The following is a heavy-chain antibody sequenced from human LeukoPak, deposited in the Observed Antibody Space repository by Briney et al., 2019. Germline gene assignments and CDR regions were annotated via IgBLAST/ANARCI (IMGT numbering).Heavy chain of an antibody. Sequence: GGSLRLSCVGSGFTFSSSWIHWVRQHPGKGLVWVSRMSGDGRTIDYADSLEGRFTSSRDKAKNTLYLQMNSLTVEDTAVYFCAKAGSFRFDNWGQGTLVTVSS. D-gene: IGHD3-16*02. CDR3: AKAGSFRFDN. CDR2: MSGDGRTI. V-gene: IGHV3-74*01. CDR1: GFTFSSSW. J-gene: IGHJ4*02.